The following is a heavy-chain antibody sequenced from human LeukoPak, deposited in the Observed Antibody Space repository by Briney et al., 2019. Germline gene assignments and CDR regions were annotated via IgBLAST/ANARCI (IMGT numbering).Heavy chain of an antibody. CDR2: IIPIFGTA. CDR3: ARDDSLGSGENYYYYMDV. Sequence: SVKVSCKASGYTFTGYYMHWVRQAPGQGLEWMGGIIPIFGTANYAQKFQGRVTITADESTSTAYMELSSLRSEDTAVYYCARDDSLGSGENYYYYMDVWGKGTTVTISS. CDR1: GYTFTGYY. J-gene: IGHJ6*03. D-gene: IGHD6-19*01. V-gene: IGHV1-69*13.